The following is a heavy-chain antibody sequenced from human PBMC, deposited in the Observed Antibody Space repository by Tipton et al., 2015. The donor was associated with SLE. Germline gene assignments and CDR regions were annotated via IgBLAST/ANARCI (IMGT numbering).Heavy chain of an antibody. D-gene: IGHD2-2*01. CDR2: INHSGST. Sequence: TLSLTCAVNGGSFSGYYWSWIRQPPGKGLEWIGEINHSGSTNYNPSLKSRVTISLDTSKNQFSLKLSSVTAADTAMYYCARGPSRGSTTPYYGMDVWGQGTTVTVS. CDR3: ARGPSRGSTTPYYGMDV. CDR1: GGSFSGYY. J-gene: IGHJ6*02. V-gene: IGHV4-34*01.